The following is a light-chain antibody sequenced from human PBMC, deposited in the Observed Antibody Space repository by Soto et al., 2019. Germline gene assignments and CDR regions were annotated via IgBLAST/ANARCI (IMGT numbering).Light chain of an antibody. V-gene: IGKV1-5*01. Sequence: DIQMTQSPSTLSASVGDRVTITCRASQSISSWLAWYQQKPGKAPKLLIYDASSLESGVPSRFSGSGSGTEFTLTISSLQHADFETYYCQQYNSYSFGQGTKVDIK. J-gene: IGKJ2*01. CDR3: QQYNSYS. CDR2: DAS. CDR1: QSISSW.